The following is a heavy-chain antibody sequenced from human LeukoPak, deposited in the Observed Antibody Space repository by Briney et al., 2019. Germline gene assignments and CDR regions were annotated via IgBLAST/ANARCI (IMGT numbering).Heavy chain of an antibody. J-gene: IGHJ5*02. CDR2: IYYSGST. Sequence: SETLSLTCTVSGGSISSSSYYWGWIRQPPGKGLEWIGSIYYSGSTYYNPSLKSRVTISVDTSKNQFSLKLSSVTAADTAVYYCARLGTGYSSSWGSPNWFDPWGQGTLVTVSS. CDR3: ARLGTGYSSSWGSPNWFDP. CDR1: GGSISSSSYY. D-gene: IGHD6-13*01. V-gene: IGHV4-39*07.